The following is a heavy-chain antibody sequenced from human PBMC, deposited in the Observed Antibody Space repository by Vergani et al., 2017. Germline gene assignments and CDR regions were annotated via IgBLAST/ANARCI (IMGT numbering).Heavy chain of an antibody. V-gene: IGHV3-43*01. J-gene: IGHJ4*02. CDR3: AKDMERYCGGGCYGPFDY. CDR1: GSTFDDYT. Sequence: EGQLVESGGVVVQPGGSLRLSCAAFGSTFDDYTMHWVRQAPGKGLEWVSLISWDGGSKYYADSVKARFTISRDNSKNSLYLQMNSLRTEDTALYYCAKDMERYCGGGCYGPFDYWGQGTLVTVSS. CDR2: ISWDGGSK. D-gene: IGHD2-21*02.